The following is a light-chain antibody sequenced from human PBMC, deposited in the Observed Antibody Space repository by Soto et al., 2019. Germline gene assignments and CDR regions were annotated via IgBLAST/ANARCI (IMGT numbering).Light chain of an antibody. CDR3: MQALQTPT. CDR2: LGS. CDR1: QSLLHSNGYNY. J-gene: IGKJ1*01. V-gene: IGKV2-28*01. Sequence: DLVMTQSPLSLPVTPGEPASISCRSSQSLLHSNGYNYLDWYLQKSGQSPQLLIYLGSNRASGVPDRCSGSGSGTDFTLKISRVEAEDVGVYYCMQALQTPTFGQGTKVEIK.